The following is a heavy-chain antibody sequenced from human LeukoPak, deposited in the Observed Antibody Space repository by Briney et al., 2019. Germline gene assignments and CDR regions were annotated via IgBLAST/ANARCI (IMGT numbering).Heavy chain of an antibody. Sequence: GGSLRLSCAASGFPFSSYVMHWLRQAPGKGLEWVAVIWFDGGKIYYADSVKGRFTISRDNSKNTLHLQMSSLRAEDTAVYYCAKDIYGSGSYYPDYWGQGTLVTVSS. CDR3: AKDIYGSGSYYPDY. CDR2: IWFDGGKI. CDR1: GFPFSSYV. V-gene: IGHV3-33*06. D-gene: IGHD3-10*01. J-gene: IGHJ4*02.